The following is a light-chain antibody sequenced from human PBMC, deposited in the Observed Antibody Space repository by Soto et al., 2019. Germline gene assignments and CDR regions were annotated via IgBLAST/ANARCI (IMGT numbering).Light chain of an antibody. CDR2: WAS. Sequence: DIVMTQSPDSLAVSLGERATINCKSSQSVLYSSNNKNYLAWYQQKPGQPPKLLIYWASTRESGVPDRFSGSGSWTDFILTISSLQAEDVALYYCQQYYSTPWTLGQGTKVDI. CDR3: QQYYSTPWT. V-gene: IGKV4-1*01. J-gene: IGKJ1*01. CDR1: QSVLYSSNNKNY.